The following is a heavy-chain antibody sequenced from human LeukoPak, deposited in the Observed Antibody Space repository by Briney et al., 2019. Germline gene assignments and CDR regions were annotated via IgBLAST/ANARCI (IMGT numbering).Heavy chain of an antibody. D-gene: IGHD5-12*01. CDR2: ISGSGGST. CDR1: GFTFRSYA. V-gene: IGHV3-23*01. Sequence: PWGSLRLSCATSGFTFRSYAMSWVRQAPGKGLEWVSAISGSGGSTYYADSVKGRFTISRDNSKNTLYLQMNSLRAEDTAVYYCAKEVGYVLDYWGQGAVVTVSS. CDR3: AKEVGYVLDY. J-gene: IGHJ4*02.